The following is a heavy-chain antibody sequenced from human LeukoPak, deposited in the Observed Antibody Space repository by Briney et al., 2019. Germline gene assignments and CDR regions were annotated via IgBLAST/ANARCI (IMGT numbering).Heavy chain of an antibody. CDR3: ARSGPLEGPTIFGVVNPFDL. D-gene: IGHD3-3*01. J-gene: IGHJ2*01. V-gene: IGHV4-39*07. CDR1: GGSISSSSYY. Sequence: SETLSLTCTVSGGSISSSSYYWGWIRQPPGKGLEWIGSIYYSGSTYYNPSLKSRVTISVDTSKNQFSLKLSSVTAADTAVYYCARSGPLEGPTIFGVVNPFDLWGRGTLVTVSS. CDR2: IYYSGST.